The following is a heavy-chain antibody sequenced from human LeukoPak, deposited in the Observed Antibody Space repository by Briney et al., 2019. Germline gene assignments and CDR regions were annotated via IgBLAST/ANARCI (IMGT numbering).Heavy chain of an antibody. CDR2: IYYSGST. D-gene: IGHD5-18*01. Sequence: SETLSLTCTVSGGSISSGDYYWSWMRQPPGKGLEWIGYIYYSGSTYYTPSLRGRVTISVDTSKNQFSLNLSSVTAADTAVYYCARGYSLDYWGQGTLVTVSS. CDR1: GGSISSGDYY. J-gene: IGHJ4*02. V-gene: IGHV4-30-4*01. CDR3: ARGYSLDY.